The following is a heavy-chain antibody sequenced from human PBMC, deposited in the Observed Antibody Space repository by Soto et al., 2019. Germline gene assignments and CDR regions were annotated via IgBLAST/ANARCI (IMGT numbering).Heavy chain of an antibody. V-gene: IGHV4-30-2*01. CDR2: IYHSGST. J-gene: IGHJ3*02. CDR1: GGSISSGGYS. Sequence: QLQLQESGSGLVKPSQTLSLTCAVSGGSISSGGYSWSWIRQPPGKGLEWIGYIYHSGSTYYNPSLKSRVTISVDRSKNQFSLKLSSVTAADTAVYYCARGRDYDSSGYYSASDAFDIWGQGTMVTVSS. CDR3: ARGRDYDSSGYYSASDAFDI. D-gene: IGHD3-22*01.